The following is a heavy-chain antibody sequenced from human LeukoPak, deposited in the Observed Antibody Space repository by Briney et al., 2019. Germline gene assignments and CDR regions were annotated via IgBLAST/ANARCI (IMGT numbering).Heavy chain of an antibody. CDR2: INPNSGGT. V-gene: IGHV1-2*02. D-gene: IGHD5-12*01. CDR1: GYTFTGYY. CDR3: ARRRYSGFDWIDY. Sequence: GASVKVSCKASGYTFTGYYIHWVRQAPGQGLEWMGWINPNSGGTSYAQKFQGRVTMTRDTSISTAYMELSRLTSDDTAVYYCARRRYSGFDWIDYWGQGTLVTVSS. J-gene: IGHJ4*02.